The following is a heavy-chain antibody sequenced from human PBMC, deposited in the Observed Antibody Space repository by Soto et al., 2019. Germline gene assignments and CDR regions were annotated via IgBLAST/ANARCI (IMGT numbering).Heavy chain of an antibody. CDR3: VRGDNWNDEASDY. D-gene: IGHD1-1*01. CDR1: GFMFSNPG. V-gene: IGHV3-33*01. Sequence: QVQLVESGGGVVQPGRSMRLSCAASGFMFSNPGMHWVRQAPGEGLEWVAAIWYDGNNRYYADSVQGRFTISRDNSKYKGYLQNNSLRDEDTAVYYCVRGDNWNDEASDYLVQGTLVNVSS. CDR2: IWYDGNNR. J-gene: IGHJ4*02.